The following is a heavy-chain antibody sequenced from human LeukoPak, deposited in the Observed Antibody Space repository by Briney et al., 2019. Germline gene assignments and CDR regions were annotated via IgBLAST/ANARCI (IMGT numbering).Heavy chain of an antibody. J-gene: IGHJ6*03. CDR3: ARVMSASVWRSYGSYYYYYYIDI. V-gene: IGHV3-7*01. CDR1: GFTFNSYW. D-gene: IGHD3-16*01. Sequence: PGGSLRLSCGVSGFTFNSYWMTWVRQAPGKGREWVANIKQDGSEKYSVDSVKGRFTISRDNAKNSLYMQMNSLRAEDTPVYYCARVMSASVWRSYGSYYYYYYIDIWGKGTTVTFSS. CDR2: IKQDGSEK.